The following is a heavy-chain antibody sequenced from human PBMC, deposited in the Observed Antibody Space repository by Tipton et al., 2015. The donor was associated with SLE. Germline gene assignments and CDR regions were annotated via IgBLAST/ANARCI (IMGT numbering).Heavy chain of an antibody. CDR3: ARDGRYCSGGSCYDY. CDR2: INSDGSST. CDR1: GFTFSSYW. D-gene: IGHD2-15*01. Sequence: GSLRLSCAASGFTFSSYWMHWVRQAPGKGLVWVSRINSDGSSTSYADSVKGRFTISRDNAKNTLYLQMNSLRAEDTAVYYCARDGRYCSGGSCYDYWGQGTLVTVSS. V-gene: IGHV3-74*01. J-gene: IGHJ4*02.